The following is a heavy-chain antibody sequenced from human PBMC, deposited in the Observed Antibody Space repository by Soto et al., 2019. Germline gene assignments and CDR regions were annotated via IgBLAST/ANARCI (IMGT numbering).Heavy chain of an antibody. J-gene: IGHJ3*01. Sequence: SETLSLTCAVYGGSFSGYYWGWFRQPPGKGLERIGEVKHSGNINYNPSLKTRLTVSVDTSKNQFSLKLSSMTAADTAMYYCARGSHFDFSSGYADSFDVWGQGTMVTVSS. CDR2: VKHSGNI. D-gene: IGHD3-3*01. CDR1: GGSFSGYY. CDR3: ARGSHFDFSSGYADSFDV. V-gene: IGHV4-34*01.